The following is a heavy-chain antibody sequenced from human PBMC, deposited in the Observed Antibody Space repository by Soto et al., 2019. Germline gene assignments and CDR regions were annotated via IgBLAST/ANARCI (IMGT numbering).Heavy chain of an antibody. V-gene: IGHV1-8*01. CDR3: TTTPSAYYYGSGRNRDY. CDR1: GYTFTSYD. D-gene: IGHD3-10*01. J-gene: IGHJ4*02. Sequence: RASVKVSCKASGYTFTSYDINWVRQATGQGLEWMGWMNPNSGNTGYAQKFQGRVTVTRNTSISTAYMELSSLRSEDTAVYYCTTTPSAYYYGSGRNRDYWGQGTLVTVSS. CDR2: MNPNSGNT.